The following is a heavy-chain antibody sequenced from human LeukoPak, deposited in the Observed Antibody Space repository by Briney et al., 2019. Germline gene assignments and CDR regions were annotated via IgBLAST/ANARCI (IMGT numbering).Heavy chain of an antibody. CDR1: GGSVGSNNW. V-gene: IGHV4-4*02. Sequence: SETLSLTCVVSGGSVGSNNWWTWVRQPPGKGLEWIGYIYYSGSTNYNPSLKSRVTISVDTSKNQFSLKLSSVTAADTAVYYCAGHEPDDAFDIWGQGTMVTVSS. CDR2: IYYSGST. CDR3: AGHEPDDAFDI. J-gene: IGHJ3*02.